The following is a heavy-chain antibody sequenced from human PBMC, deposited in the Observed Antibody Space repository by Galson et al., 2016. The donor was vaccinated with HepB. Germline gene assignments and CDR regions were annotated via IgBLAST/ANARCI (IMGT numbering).Heavy chain of an antibody. CDR3: VRAATTLRSGWKTLAPRFYYSGMDV. CDR2: TYSRSRWHT. J-gene: IGHJ6*02. CDR1: EDSVSSKTVA. Sequence: CAISEDSVSSKTVAWNWIRQSPSRGLEWLGGTYSRSRWHTDYAPSMKSRITISSDTSKNQFSLQLNSVTPEDTAVYYCVRAATTLRSGWKTLAPRFYYSGMDVWGQGTTVTVSS. D-gene: IGHD6-19*01. V-gene: IGHV6-1*01.